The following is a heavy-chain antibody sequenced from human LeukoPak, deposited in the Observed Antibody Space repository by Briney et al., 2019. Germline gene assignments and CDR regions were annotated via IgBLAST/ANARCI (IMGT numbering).Heavy chain of an antibody. V-gene: IGHV3-30*02. Sequence: GGSLRLSCAASGFTFRNYGMHWVRLAPGKGLEWVAFIRYDGSIKYYVDSVKGRFTVSRDNSKNTLYLQMNSLRPEDTAVYYCAKDVNVGGDYFDYWGQGSLVTVSS. CDR3: AKDVNVGGDYFDY. J-gene: IGHJ4*02. CDR2: IRYDGSIK. D-gene: IGHD3-10*01. CDR1: GFTFRNYG.